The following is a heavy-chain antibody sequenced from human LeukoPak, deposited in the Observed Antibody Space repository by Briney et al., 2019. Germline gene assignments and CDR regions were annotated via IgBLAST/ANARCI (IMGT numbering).Heavy chain of an antibody. V-gene: IGHV3-48*03. J-gene: IGHJ4*02. CDR1: GFTFSSYE. D-gene: IGHD5-12*01. CDR3: ARGGGGYSGYDETGSFGY. CDR2: ISSSGSTI. Sequence: PGGSLRLSCAASGFTFSSYEMNWVRQAPGKGLEWVSYISSSGSTIYYADSVKGRFTISRDNATNSLYLQMNSLRAEDTAVYYCARGGGGYSGYDETGSFGYWGQGTLVTVSS.